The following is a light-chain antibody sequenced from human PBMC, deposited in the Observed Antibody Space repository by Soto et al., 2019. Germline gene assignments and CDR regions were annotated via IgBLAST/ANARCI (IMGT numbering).Light chain of an antibody. J-gene: IGKJ5*01. V-gene: IGKV3-11*01. CDR3: QQRSNLLWT. Sequence: EIVFTQSPGTLSLSPGERATLSCRASQSVSNNYLAWYQQKPGQAPRLLIYDASNRATGIPARFSGSGSGTDFTLTISSLEPEDFAVYYCQQRSNLLWTFGQGTRLEIK. CDR2: DAS. CDR1: QSVSNNY.